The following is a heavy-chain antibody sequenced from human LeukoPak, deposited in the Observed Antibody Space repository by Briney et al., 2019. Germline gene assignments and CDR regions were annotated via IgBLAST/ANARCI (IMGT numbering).Heavy chain of an antibody. J-gene: IGHJ4*02. V-gene: IGHV3-74*01. D-gene: IGHD3-10*01. CDR2: INSDWSST. CDR1: EFTFSSYW. CDR3: ARRVWGDYLDY. Sequence: PGGSLRLSCAASEFTFSSYWMHWVRQAPGKGLVWVSRINSDWSSTSYADSVKGRFTISRDNAKNMLYLQMNCLRAEDTAVYYCARRVWGDYLDYWGQGTLVTVSS.